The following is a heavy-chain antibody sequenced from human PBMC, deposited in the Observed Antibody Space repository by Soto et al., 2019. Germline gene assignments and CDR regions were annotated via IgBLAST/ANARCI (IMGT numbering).Heavy chain of an antibody. D-gene: IGHD6-6*01. V-gene: IGHV3-53*02. Sequence: EVQLAETGGGLIQPGGSLRLSCAASGFTVSSNYMSWVRQAPGKHLEWVSIIYSGGSTYYADSVKGRFTISRDHSKNTLHLQMNSLRGEDTAMYYCAKSIEDAYTLDYWGQGTRVTVSS. CDR1: GFTVSSNY. CDR3: AKSIEDAYTLDY. J-gene: IGHJ4*02. CDR2: IYSGGST.